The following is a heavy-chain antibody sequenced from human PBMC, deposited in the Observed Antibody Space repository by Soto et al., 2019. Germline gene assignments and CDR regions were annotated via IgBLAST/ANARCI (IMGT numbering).Heavy chain of an antibody. J-gene: IGHJ6*02. CDR3: GRGPSPRAPAGGTPYYYAMAV. V-gene: IGHV1-8*02. CDR2: MNPINGAT. CDR1: GYDFTAYD. Sequence: SVKVSCKASGYDFTAYDINWVRQASGLGLEWMGWMNPINGATGSARRFRGRVSMTRNTATATAYLELTSLRSDDSAVYYCGRGPSPRAPAGGTPYYYAMAVRGQGTTVTVSS. D-gene: IGHD6-13*01.